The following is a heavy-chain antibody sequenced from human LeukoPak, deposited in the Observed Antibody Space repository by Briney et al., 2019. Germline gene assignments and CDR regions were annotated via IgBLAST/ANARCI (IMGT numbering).Heavy chain of an antibody. V-gene: IGHV4-39*01. CDR2: IYYSGST. J-gene: IGHJ3*02. CDR1: GGSVSSSSYY. CDR3: ARRLVGTSVQNDAFDI. D-gene: IGHD2-15*01. Sequence: PSETLSLTCTVSGGSVSSSSYYWGWIRQPPGKGLEWIGSIYYSGSTYYNPSLKSRVTISVDTSKNQFSLKLSSVTAADTAVYYCARRLVGTSVQNDAFDIWGQGTMVTVSS.